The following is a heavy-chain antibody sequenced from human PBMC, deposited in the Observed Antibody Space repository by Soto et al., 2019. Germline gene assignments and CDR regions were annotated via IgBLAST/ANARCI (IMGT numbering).Heavy chain of an antibody. Sequence: SQTLSLTCAISGDSVSSNTASWNWIRQSPSRGLEWLGRTYFRSKWYNDYAVSVKSRIIINPDTSNNQYSLQLNSVTPEDKAVYFCAKGDNLGPKTGYAFDPWGQGIMVTVSS. D-gene: IGHD5-12*01. J-gene: IGHJ5*02. CDR2: TYFRSKWYN. V-gene: IGHV6-1*01. CDR1: GDSVSSNTAS. CDR3: AKGDNLGPKTGYAFDP.